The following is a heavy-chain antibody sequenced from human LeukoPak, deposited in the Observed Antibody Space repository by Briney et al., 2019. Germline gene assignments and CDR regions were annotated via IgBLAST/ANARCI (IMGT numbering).Heavy chain of an antibody. CDR3: ARTDYYDSSGYQDYFDY. CDR1: GYTFTGYY. V-gene: IGHV1-2*02. D-gene: IGHD3-22*01. CDR2: INPNSGGT. Sequence: ASVKVPCKASGYTFTGYYMHWVRQAPGQGLEWMGWINPNSGGTNYAQKFQGRVTMTRDTSISTAYMELSRPRSDDTAVYYCARTDYYDSSGYQDYFDYWGQGTLVTVSS. J-gene: IGHJ4*02.